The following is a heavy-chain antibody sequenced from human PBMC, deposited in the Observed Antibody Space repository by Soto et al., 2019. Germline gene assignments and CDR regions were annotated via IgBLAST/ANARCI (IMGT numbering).Heavy chain of an antibody. J-gene: IGHJ4*02. Sequence: EVQLLESGGGLVQPGGSLRLSCAASGFTFSSYAMRWVRQAPVKGLEWVSAISGSGGSTYYADSMKGRFTISRDNSKNTLYLQINSLRAEDTAVYYCARRGSGCYYDYWGQGTLVTVSS. D-gene: IGHD6-19*01. CDR3: ARRGSGCYYDY. CDR1: GFTFSSYA. V-gene: IGHV3-23*01. CDR2: ISGSGGST.